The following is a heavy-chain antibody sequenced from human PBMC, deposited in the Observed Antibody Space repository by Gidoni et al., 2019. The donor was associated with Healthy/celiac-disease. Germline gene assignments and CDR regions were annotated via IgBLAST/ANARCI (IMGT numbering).Heavy chain of an antibody. V-gene: IGHV3-53*01. CDR1: GFTVSSNH. J-gene: IGHJ4*02. Sequence: EVQLVESGGGLLQPGGSLRLSCAASGFTVSSNHMSWVRQAPGKGLEWVSVIYSGGSTYYADSVKGRFTISRDNSKNTLYLQMNSLRAEDTAVYYCARGYLERWGSSSWYDTYGGFDYWGQGTLVTVSS. CDR3: ARGYLERWGSSSWYDTYGGFDY. D-gene: IGHD6-13*01. CDR2: IYSGGST.